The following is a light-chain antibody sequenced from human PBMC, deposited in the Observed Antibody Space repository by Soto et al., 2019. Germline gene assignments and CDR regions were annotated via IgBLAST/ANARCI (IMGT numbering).Light chain of an antibody. CDR2: EVT. J-gene: IGLJ1*01. CDR1: SSDVGAYNY. Sequence: QSALTQPASVSGSPGQSTTISCTGTSSDVGAYNYVCWYKQHPGKAPQLMIYEVTNRPSGVSDRFSGSKSGNTASLTISGLQAEDEADYYCSSYTRSSTLYVFGTGTKVTVL. CDR3: SSYTRSSTLYV. V-gene: IGLV2-14*01.